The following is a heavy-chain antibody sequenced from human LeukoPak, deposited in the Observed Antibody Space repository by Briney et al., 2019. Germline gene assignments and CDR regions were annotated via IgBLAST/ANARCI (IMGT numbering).Heavy chain of an antibody. CDR2: ISGSGGST. CDR1: GFTFSSYA. D-gene: IGHD5-18*01. J-gene: IGHJ4*02. V-gene: IGHV3-23*01. CDR3: TTRSWIQLLLGSDY. Sequence: GGSLRLSCAASGFTFSSYAMSWVRQAPGKGLEWVSAISGSGGSTYYADSVKGRFTIPRDNSKNTLYLQMKSLRAEDTAVYYCTTRSWIQLLLGSDYWGQGTLVTVSS.